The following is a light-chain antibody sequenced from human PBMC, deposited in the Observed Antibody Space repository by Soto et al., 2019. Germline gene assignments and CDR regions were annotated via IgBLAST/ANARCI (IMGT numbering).Light chain of an antibody. Sequence: DIQITQSPSTLSASVGDRVTITCRASESISNFLAWYQQKPGKAPNILIYAASTLQSGVLSRFSGIWSGTDFTLPITRLEPEDSAVYFCQQYTGPPTTFGQVTRLEIK. V-gene: IGKV1-5*01. J-gene: IGKJ5*01. CDR2: AAS. CDR1: ESISNF. CDR3: QQYTGPPTT.